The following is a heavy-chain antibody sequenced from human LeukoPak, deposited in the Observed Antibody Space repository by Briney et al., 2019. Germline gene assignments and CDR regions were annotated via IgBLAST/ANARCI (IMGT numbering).Heavy chain of an antibody. Sequence: SGGSLRLSCAASGFTFDAYAMHWVRQAPGKGLEWVSLLSGDGGSTYYADSVKGRFTISRDNSKNSLYLQINSLRTDDTALYYCAKAFTSGWYGDQYYFDYWGQGTLVTVSS. CDR3: AKAFTSGWYGDQYYFDY. J-gene: IGHJ4*02. V-gene: IGHV3-43*02. CDR1: GFTFDAYA. CDR2: LSGDGGST. D-gene: IGHD6-19*01.